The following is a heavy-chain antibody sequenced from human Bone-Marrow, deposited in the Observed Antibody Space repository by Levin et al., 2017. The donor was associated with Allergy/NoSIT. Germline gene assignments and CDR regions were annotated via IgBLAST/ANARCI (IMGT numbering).Heavy chain of an antibody. CDR2: ISYDGSNK. D-gene: IGHD6-6*01. J-gene: IGHJ6*02. Sequence: GGSLRLSCAASGFTFSSYGMHWVRQAPGKGLEWVAVISYDGSNKYYADSVKGRFTISRDNSKNTLYLQMNSLRAEDTAVYYCAKLVGSSSSMRYYYYGMDVWGQGTTVTVSS. CDR1: GFTFSSYG. CDR3: AKLVGSSSSMRYYYYGMDV. V-gene: IGHV3-30*18.